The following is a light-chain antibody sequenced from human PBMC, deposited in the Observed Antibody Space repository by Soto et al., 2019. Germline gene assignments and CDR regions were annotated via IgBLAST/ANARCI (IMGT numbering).Light chain of an antibody. J-gene: IGKJ1*01. CDR3: QQYDKYST. Sequence: IQMTQSPATLSASVGDTVTITCRASQSISVSLAWYQQKPGKAPNLLIYDASTLQGGVPSRFRGSGYGTEFTLTVTSLQPEDFATYFCQQYDKYSTFGHGTKVDI. V-gene: IGKV1-5*01. CDR1: QSISVS. CDR2: DAS.